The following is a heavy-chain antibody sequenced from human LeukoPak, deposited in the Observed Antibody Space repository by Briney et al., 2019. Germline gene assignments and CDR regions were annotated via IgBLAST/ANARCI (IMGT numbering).Heavy chain of an antibody. Sequence: GGSLRLSCAASGFTFSSSWMHWVRQAPGKGRVWVSRINPDESITSHADSVKGRFTISRDNAKNTVYLQMNSIRAEDTAVYYCAKGLQVAEPPDYWGQGILVTVSS. CDR1: GFTFSSSW. V-gene: IGHV3-74*01. J-gene: IGHJ4*02. D-gene: IGHD2-15*01. CDR3: AKGLQVAEPPDY. CDR2: INPDESIT.